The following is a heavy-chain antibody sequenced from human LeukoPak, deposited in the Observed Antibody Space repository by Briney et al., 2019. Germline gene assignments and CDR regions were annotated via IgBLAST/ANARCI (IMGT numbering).Heavy chain of an antibody. D-gene: IGHD1-7*01. V-gene: IGHV1-2*02. CDR2: INPNSGGT. CDR3: ARDPETGTTDSYYYYYMDV. CDR1: GYTFTGYY. Sequence: GASVKVSCKASGYTFTGYYMHWVRQAPGQGLEWMGWINPNSGGTNYAQKFQGRVTMTRDTSISTAYMELSRLRSDDTAVYYCARDPETGTTDSYYYYYMDVWGKGTTVTVSS. J-gene: IGHJ6*03.